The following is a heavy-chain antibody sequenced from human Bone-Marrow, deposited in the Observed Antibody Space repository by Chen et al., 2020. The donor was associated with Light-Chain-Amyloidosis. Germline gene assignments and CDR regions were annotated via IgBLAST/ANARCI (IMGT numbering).Heavy chain of an antibody. Sequence: EVRVVESGGGLVQPGGSLRLSCAASEFTFSSYWMHWVRQTPGKGLVWVSRISPDGKTTYYADSVKSRFTISRDNAKNTLFLQMNSLRVEATAVYFCVRGTSGGYGRFDQWGQGPLVTVSS. CDR1: EFTFSSYW. CDR3: VRGTSGGYGRFDQ. D-gene: IGHD2-2*01. J-gene: IGHJ4*02. CDR2: ISPDGKTT. V-gene: IGHV3-74*01.